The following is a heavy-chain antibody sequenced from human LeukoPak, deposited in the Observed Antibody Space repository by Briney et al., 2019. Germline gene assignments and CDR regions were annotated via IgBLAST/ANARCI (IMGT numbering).Heavy chain of an antibody. J-gene: IGHJ4*02. CDR1: GGSISSSSYY. CDR2: INHSGST. D-gene: IGHD6-13*01. V-gene: IGHV4-39*07. Sequence: SETLSLTCSVSGGSISSSSYYWGWIRQPPGKGLEWIGEINHSGSTNYNPSLKSRVTISVDTSKNQFSLKLSSVTAADTAVYYCARGDRSSWPLYFDYWGQGTLVTVSS. CDR3: ARGDRSSWPLYFDY.